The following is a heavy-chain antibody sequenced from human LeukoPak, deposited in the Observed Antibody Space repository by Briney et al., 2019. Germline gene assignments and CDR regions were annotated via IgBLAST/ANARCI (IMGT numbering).Heavy chain of an antibody. Sequence: GGSLRLSCAASGFTFSNYWMHWVRQAPGKGLVWVSRINGDGSGISYADSVKGRFTISRDNAKNTLSLQMNSLTDDNTALYYCTGGFHYNWTYFENWGQGTLVTVSS. D-gene: IGHD1-1*01. V-gene: IGHV3-74*01. CDR1: GFTFSNYW. CDR3: TGGFHYNWTYFEN. J-gene: IGHJ4*02. CDR2: INGDGSGI.